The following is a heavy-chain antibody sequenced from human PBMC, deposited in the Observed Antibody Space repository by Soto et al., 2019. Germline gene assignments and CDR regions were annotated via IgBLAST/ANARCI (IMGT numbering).Heavy chain of an antibody. CDR3: ARDLYYDSRVWFDP. V-gene: IGHV4-31*11. CDR2: IYYSGST. CDR1: GGSISSGGYY. J-gene: IGHJ5*02. Sequence: ASETLSLTCAVSGGSISSGGYYWSWIRQHPGKGLEWIGYIYYSGSTYYNPSLKSRVTISVDTSKNQFSLKLSSVTAADTAVYYCARDLYYDSRVWFDPWGQGTLVTVSS. D-gene: IGHD3-22*01.